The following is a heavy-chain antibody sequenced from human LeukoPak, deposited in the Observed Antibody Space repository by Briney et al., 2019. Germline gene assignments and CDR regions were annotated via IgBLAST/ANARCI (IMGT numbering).Heavy chain of an antibody. V-gene: IGHV3-53*01. Sequence: GGSLRLSCAASEFSVGSNYMTWVRQSPGKGLEWLSIIFRDGNTYYTDSVKGRFTMSRDNSKNMLYLQLDSLGDEDTAIYYCARGRLYLDYWGQGTLVYVSS. CDR3: ARGRLYLDY. J-gene: IGHJ4*02. CDR1: EFSVGSNY. CDR2: IFRDGNT. D-gene: IGHD5-12*01.